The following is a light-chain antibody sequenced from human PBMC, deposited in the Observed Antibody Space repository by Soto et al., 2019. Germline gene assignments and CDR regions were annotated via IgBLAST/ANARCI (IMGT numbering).Light chain of an antibody. CDR3: VLYMSSGPI. CDR2: STN. Sequence: QTVVTQEPSFSVSPGGTVTLTCGLSSGSVSTSYYPSWYQQTPGQAPRTLIYSTNTRSSGVPGRFSGSILGNKAALTITGAQTDDESDYYCVLYMSSGPIFGEGTKLTVL. CDR1: SGSVSTSYY. J-gene: IGLJ2*01. V-gene: IGLV8-61*01.